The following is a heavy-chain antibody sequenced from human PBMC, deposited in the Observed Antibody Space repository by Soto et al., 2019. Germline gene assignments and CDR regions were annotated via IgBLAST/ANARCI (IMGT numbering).Heavy chain of an antibody. D-gene: IGHD2-21*02. CDR2: ISAAGDP. J-gene: IGHJ6*02. CDR3: ARTDRDCYGRDV. V-gene: IGHV3-13*05. CDR1: GFTFRNYD. Sequence: EVQLVESGGGLVQPGGSLRISCEASGFTFRNYDMHWVRQGTGKGLEWVSGISAAGDPDYADSVEGRFTISRENAQNSFFLQMNSLRVGDTAVYYCARTDRDCYGRDVWGQGTTVIVSS.